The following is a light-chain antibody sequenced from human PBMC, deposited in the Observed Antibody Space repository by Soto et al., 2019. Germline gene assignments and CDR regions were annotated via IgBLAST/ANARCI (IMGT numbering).Light chain of an antibody. CDR3: QQSYTTIWT. V-gene: IGKV1-39*01. CDR1: QSISSY. CDR2: AAS. Sequence: DIQMTQSPSSLSASVGDRVTITCRASQSISSYLNWYQQKPGKAPKLLIYAASSLQSGVPSRFSGSGSGTDFTLTISSLQPEDFATYYCQQSYTTIWTFAKGTKVGIK. J-gene: IGKJ1*01.